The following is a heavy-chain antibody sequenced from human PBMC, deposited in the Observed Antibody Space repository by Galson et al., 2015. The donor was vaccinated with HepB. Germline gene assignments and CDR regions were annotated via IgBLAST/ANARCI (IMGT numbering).Heavy chain of an antibody. J-gene: IGHJ4*02. CDR3: VRDRGSGFGGNDVPSFDY. Sequence: SLRLSCAASGFRLTDHAMNWVRRAPGKGLEWAAYISSDSTTIHYADSVKGRFTISRDNGQNSVFLQMNSLRGDDTAVYYCVRDRGSGFGGNDVPSFDYWGRGSLVTVSP. CDR1: GFRLTDHA. V-gene: IGHV3-48*01. D-gene: IGHD5-12*01. CDR2: ISSDSTTI.